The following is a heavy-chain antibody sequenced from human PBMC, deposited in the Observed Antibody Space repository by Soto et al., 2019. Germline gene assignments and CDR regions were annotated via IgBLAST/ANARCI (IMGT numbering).Heavy chain of an antibody. J-gene: IGHJ5*02. D-gene: IGHD1-1*01. CDR1: GYSFTSYW. Sequence: PGESLKISCKGSGYSFTSYWISWVRQMPGKGLEWMGRIDPSDSYTNYSPSFQGHVTISADKSISTAYLQWSSLKASDTAMYYCAKQLEREPNWFDPWGQGTLVTVSS. V-gene: IGHV5-10-1*01. CDR3: AKQLEREPNWFDP. CDR2: IDPSDSYT.